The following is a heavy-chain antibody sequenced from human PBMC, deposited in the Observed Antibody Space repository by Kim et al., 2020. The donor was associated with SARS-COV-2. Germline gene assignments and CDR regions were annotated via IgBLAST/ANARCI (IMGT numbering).Heavy chain of an antibody. CDR3: AKDFDERYIGGSDIDY. J-gene: IGHJ4*02. CDR2: ISWNSGSI. CDR1: GFTFGDYA. D-gene: IGHD2-15*01. V-gene: IGHV3-9*01. Sequence: GGSLRLSCAASGFTFGDYAMHWVRQAPGKGLEWVSGISWNSGSIGYADSVKGRFTISRDNAKNSLYLQMNSLRAEDTALYYCAKDFDERYIGGSDIDYWGQGTLVTVSS.